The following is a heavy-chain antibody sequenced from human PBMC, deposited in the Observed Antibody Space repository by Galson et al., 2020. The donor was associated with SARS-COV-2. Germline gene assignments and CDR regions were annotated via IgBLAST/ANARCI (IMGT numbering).Heavy chain of an antibody. J-gene: IGHJ5*02. V-gene: IGHV4-39*07. D-gene: IGHD3-10*01. CDR3: ARDHVWFGEFQFDWFDP. CDR2: IYYSGST. CDR1: GGSISSSSYY. Sequence: SQTLSLPCTVSGGSISSSSYYWGWIRQPPGTGLEWIGSIYYSGSTYYNPSLKSRVTISVDTSKNQFSLKLSPVTAADTAVYYCARDHVWFGEFQFDWFDPWGQGTLVSVSS.